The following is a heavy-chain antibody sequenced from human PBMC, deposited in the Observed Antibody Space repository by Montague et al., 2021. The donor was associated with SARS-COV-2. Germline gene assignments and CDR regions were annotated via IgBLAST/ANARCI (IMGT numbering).Heavy chain of an antibody. CDR1: GGSISSSNYY. V-gene: IGHV4-39*01. J-gene: IGHJ3*02. CDR2: IYYSGST. CDR3: ARHSGRDTIFGVVIIFDAFDI. D-gene: IGHD3-3*01. Sequence: SDTLSLICTVSGGSISSSNYYWGWIRQPPGKGLEWIGSIYYSGSTYYTPSLKSRVTISVDTSKNQFSLRLSSVTAADTAVYYCARHSGRDTIFGVVIIFDAFDIWGQGTMVTVSS.